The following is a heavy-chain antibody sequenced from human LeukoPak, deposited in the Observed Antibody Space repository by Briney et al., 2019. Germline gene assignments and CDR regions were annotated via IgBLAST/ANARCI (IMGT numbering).Heavy chain of an antibody. D-gene: IGHD6-19*01. CDR1: GGSFNGYY. CDR3: ARGRSSGWYTDYAFDI. J-gene: IGHJ3*02. V-gene: IGHV4-34*01. CDR2: INHSGST. Sequence: PSETLSLTCAVYGGSFNGYYWSWIRQPPGKGLEWIGEINHSGSTNYNPSLKSRVTISVDTSKNQFSLKLSSVTAADTAVYYCARGRSSGWYTDYAFDIWGQGTMVTVSS.